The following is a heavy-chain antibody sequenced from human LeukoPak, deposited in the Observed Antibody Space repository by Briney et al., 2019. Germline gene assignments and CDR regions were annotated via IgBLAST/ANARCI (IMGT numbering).Heavy chain of an antibody. CDR2: IIPIFGIA. Sequence: SVKVSCKASGGTFSSYAISWVRQAPGQGLEWMGRIIPIFGIANYAQKFQGRVTITADKSTSTAYMELSSLRSEDTAVYYCARGCSSTSCQEDYGGMDVWGQGTTVTVSS. J-gene: IGHJ6*02. V-gene: IGHV1-69*04. CDR3: ARGCSSTSCQEDYGGMDV. D-gene: IGHD2-2*01. CDR1: GGTFSSYA.